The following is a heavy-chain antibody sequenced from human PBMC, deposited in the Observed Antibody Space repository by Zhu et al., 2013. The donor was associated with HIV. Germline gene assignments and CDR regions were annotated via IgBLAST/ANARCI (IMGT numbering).Heavy chain of an antibody. CDR3: ARDQTGAYYGDYYYYGMDV. CDR1: GFTFSSYE. Sequence: EVQLVESGGGLVQPGGSLRLSCAASGFTFSSYEMNWVRQAPGKGLEWVSYISSSGSTIYYADSVKGRFTISRDNAKNSLYLQMNSLRAEDTAVYYCARDQTGAYYGDYYYYGMDVWGQGTTATVSS. V-gene: IGHV3-48*03. D-gene: IGHD3-3*01. J-gene: IGHJ6*02. CDR2: ISSSGSTI.